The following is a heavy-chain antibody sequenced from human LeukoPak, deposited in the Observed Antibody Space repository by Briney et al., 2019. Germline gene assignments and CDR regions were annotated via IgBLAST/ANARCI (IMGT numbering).Heavy chain of an antibody. J-gene: IGHJ4*02. CDR1: GYTFTSYG. V-gene: IGHV1-18*01. Sequence: ASVKVSCKASGYTFTSYGISWVRQAPGQGREGMGWISAYNGNTNYAPKLQGRVTMTTDTSTSTAYMELRSLRSDDTAVYYCARVNGIAVAGTGFDYWGQGTLVTVSS. CDR2: ISAYNGNT. CDR3: ARVNGIAVAGTGFDY. D-gene: IGHD6-19*01.